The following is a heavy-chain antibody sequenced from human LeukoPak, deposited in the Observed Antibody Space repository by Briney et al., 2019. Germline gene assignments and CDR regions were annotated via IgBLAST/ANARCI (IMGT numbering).Heavy chain of an antibody. CDR2: INHSGST. CDR3: ARHYGDYYYYYMDV. J-gene: IGHJ6*03. D-gene: IGHD4-17*01. V-gene: IGHV4-38-2*02. Sequence: SETLSLTCTVSGYSISSGYYWGWIRQPPGKGLEWIGEINHSGSTNYNPSLKSRVTISVDTSKNQFSLKLSSVTAADTAVYYCARHYGDYYYYYMDVWGKGTTVTISS. CDR1: GYSISSGYY.